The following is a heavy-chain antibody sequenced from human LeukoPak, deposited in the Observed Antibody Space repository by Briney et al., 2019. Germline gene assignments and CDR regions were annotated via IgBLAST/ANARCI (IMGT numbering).Heavy chain of an antibody. V-gene: IGHV1-69*13. CDR3: ARGIQLWFPFDY. J-gene: IGHJ4*02. CDR2: IIPIFGTA. Sequence: ASVKVSCKASGGTFSSYAISWVRQAPGQGLEWMGGIIPIFGTANYAQKFQGRVTITADESTSTAYMELSSLRSEDTAVYYCARGIQLWFPFDYWGQGTLVTVSS. D-gene: IGHD5-18*01. CDR1: GGTFSSYA.